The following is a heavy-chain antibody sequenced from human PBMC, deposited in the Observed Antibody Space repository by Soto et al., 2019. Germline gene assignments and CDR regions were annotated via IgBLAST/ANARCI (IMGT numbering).Heavy chain of an antibody. CDR3: ARLSSLYYNSDYGGYYFDY. CDR1: GGSIRGGDYY. J-gene: IGHJ4*02. D-gene: IGHD3-10*01. V-gene: IGHV4-31*03. CDR2: IFYSGNS. Sequence: QVQLQESGPGLVKPSQTLSLTCTVSGGSIRGGDYYWSWIRQHPGKGLEGIGYIFYSGNSFYNPSLKSGVTISVDTSKNQFPLQLSSVPAADTAIYYCARLSSLYYNSDYGGYYFDYWGQGTLVSVSS.